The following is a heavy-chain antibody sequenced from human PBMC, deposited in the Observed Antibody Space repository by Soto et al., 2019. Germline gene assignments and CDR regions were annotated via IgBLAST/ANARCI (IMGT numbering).Heavy chain of an antibody. Sequence: QTLSLTCLITGDIFASNRATWNWVRQSPSRGLEWLGRTYYRYKWKNDYAISVNSRITINPDTSKNQLSLQLSSVTPDDTDIYYCVRGVDSSFDYWGQGTLVTVSS. CDR3: VRGVDSSFDY. D-gene: IGHD6-13*01. CDR2: TYYRYKWKN. V-gene: IGHV6-1*01. J-gene: IGHJ4*02. CDR1: GDIFASNRAT.